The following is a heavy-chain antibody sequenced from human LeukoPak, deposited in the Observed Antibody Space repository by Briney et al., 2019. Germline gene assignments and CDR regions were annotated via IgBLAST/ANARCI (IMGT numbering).Heavy chain of an antibody. J-gene: IGHJ4*02. Sequence: ASVKVSCKASGYTFTSYGISWVRQAPGQGLEWMGWISAYNGNTNYAQKLQGRVTMTTDTSTSTAYMELRSLRYDDTAVYYCAIDRIWAAAGTIYFDYWGQGTLVTVSS. V-gene: IGHV1-18*01. CDR1: GYTFTSYG. CDR3: AIDRIWAAAGTIYFDY. D-gene: IGHD6-13*01. CDR2: ISAYNGNT.